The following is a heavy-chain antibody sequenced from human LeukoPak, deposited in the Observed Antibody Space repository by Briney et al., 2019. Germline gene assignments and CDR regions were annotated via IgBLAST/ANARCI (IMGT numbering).Heavy chain of an antibody. J-gene: IGHJ4*02. CDR1: GGSISSYY. CDR3: ARGGRAAAGVFDY. Sequence: HSETHSLTCTVSGGSISSYYWSWIRQPPGKGLEWIGYIYYSGSTNYNPSLKSRVTISVDTSKNQFSLKLSSVTAADTAVYYCARGGRAAAGVFDYWGQGTLVTVSS. D-gene: IGHD6-13*01. CDR2: IYYSGST. V-gene: IGHV4-59*01.